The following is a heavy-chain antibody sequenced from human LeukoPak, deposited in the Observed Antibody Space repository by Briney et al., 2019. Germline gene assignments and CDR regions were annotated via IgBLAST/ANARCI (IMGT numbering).Heavy chain of an antibody. J-gene: IGHJ4*02. D-gene: IGHD2-21*02. CDR2: IKQDGSQK. V-gene: IGHV3-7*01. CDR3: ARARARGYCPY. Sequence: GGSLRLSCEASGFTFSDHWMNWVRQAPGKGLEWVACIKQDGSQKDYVDSVKGRFTISRDNAKNSLYLQMSSLRAEDTAMYYCARARARGYCPYWGQGTLVTVSS. CDR1: GFTFSDHW.